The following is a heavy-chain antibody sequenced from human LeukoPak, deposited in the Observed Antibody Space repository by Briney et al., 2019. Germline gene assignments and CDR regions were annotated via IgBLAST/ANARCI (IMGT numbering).Heavy chain of an antibody. V-gene: IGHV3-11*01. CDR3: ARVGLVDDDSSGYYDDY. Sequence: GGSLRLSCAASGFTFSDYYMSWIRQAPGKGLEWVSYISSSGYTIYYTDSVRGRFTISRDNAKNSLFLQMNSLRAEDTAVYYCARVGLVDDDSSGYYDDYWGQGTLVTVSS. J-gene: IGHJ4*02. CDR2: ISSSGYTI. CDR1: GFTFSDYY. D-gene: IGHD3-22*01.